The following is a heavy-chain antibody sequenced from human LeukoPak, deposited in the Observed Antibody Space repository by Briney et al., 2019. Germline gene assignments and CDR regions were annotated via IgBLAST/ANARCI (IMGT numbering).Heavy chain of an antibody. CDR2: IIPIFGTA. CDR1: GGTFSSYA. D-gene: IGHD3-10*01. J-gene: IGHJ5*02. V-gene: IGHV1-69*05. Sequence: GASVKVSCKASGGTFSSYAISWVRQAPGQGLEWMGGIIPIFGTANYAQKLQGRVTMTTDTSTSTAYMELRSLRSDDTAVYYCARDHRSITMVRGGLTWFDPWGQGTLVTVSS. CDR3: ARDHRSITMVRGGLTWFDP.